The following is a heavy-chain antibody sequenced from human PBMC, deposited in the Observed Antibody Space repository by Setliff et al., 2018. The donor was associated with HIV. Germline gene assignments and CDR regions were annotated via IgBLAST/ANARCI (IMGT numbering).Heavy chain of an antibody. CDR2: IDSSASTI. Sequence: GGSLRLSCEASGSTVRSNYMSWVRQAPGKGLEWVSYIDSSASTIKYADSVKGRFTISRDNAKNSLFLQMNSLRAEDTAVYYCARGCVGGNCYSPTGDYWGQGTLVTVSS. CDR1: GSTVRSNY. CDR3: ARGCVGGNCYSPTGDY. D-gene: IGHD2-15*01. V-gene: IGHV3-11*04. J-gene: IGHJ4*02.